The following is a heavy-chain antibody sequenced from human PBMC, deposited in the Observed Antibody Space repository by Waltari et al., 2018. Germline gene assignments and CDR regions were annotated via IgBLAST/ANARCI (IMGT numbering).Heavy chain of an antibody. CDR3: ATGYYGSGCHFDY. J-gene: IGHJ4*02. Sequence: EVQLVQSGAEVKKPGATVKISCKASGYTFTDYYMHWMQHAPGKGLECIGRVVPEVGETINAEKFQGRVTITSDTSTDTAYMDLSSLSSEDTAVYYCATGYYGSGCHFDYWVQGTLVTVSS. CDR1: GYTFTDYY. D-gene: IGHD3-10*01. V-gene: IGHV1-69-2*01. CDR2: VVPEVGET.